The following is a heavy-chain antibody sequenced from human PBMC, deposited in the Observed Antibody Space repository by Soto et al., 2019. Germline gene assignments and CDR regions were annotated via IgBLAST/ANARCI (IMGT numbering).Heavy chain of an antibody. V-gene: IGHV4-59*01. Sequence: SETLSLTCTVSGGSISSYYLSWIRQPPGKGLEWIGYIYYSGSTNYNPSLKSRVTISVDTSKNQFSLKLSSVTAADTAVYYCARADYDFWSGYYPGPYYYYYGMDVWGQGTTVTVSS. D-gene: IGHD3-3*01. CDR3: ARADYDFWSGYYPGPYYYYYGMDV. CDR1: GGSISSYY. J-gene: IGHJ6*02. CDR2: IYYSGST.